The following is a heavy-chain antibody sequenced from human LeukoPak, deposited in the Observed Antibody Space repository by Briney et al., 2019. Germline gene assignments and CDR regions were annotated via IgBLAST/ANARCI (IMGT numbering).Heavy chain of an antibody. D-gene: IGHD2-15*01. V-gene: IGHV3-23*01. CDR3: AKGGLGYCSGGSCPRAVDY. CDR1: GFTFSSYA. CDR2: ISGSGGST. J-gene: IGHJ4*02. Sequence: GGSLRLSCAASGFTFSSYAMGWVRQAPGKGLEWVSAISGSGGSTYYADSVKGRFTISRDNSKNTLYLQMNSLRAEDTAVYYCAKGGLGYCSGGSCPRAVDYWGQGTLVTVSS.